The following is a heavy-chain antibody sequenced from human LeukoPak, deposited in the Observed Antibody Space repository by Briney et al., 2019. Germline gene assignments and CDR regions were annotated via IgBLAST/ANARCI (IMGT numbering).Heavy chain of an antibody. CDR1: GFTFSNAW. V-gene: IGHV3-15*01. CDR2: VKRKIDGETR. Sequence: PGGSLRLSCAASGFTFSNAWMTWVRQAPGKGLEWVGRVKRKIDGETRDYAAAVKGRFAISRDDSKNTVYLQLNSLKTEDTALYYCTTDSAAYWGQGTLVTVSS. J-gene: IGHJ4*02. CDR3: TTDSAAY.